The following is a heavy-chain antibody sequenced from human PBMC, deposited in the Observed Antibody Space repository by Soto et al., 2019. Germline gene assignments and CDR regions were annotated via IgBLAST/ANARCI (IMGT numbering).Heavy chain of an antibody. V-gene: IGHV4-59*01. D-gene: IGHD3-16*01. CDR2: IYHSGST. Sequence: NPSETLSLTCSVSGGSFSNNDWTWIRQFPGKGLEWIGYIYHSGSTNYNYSPSLKSRLTISVDTSKIQLSLKLKSVTAADTAVYYCARGLGFFDYWGPGSLVTVSS. CDR1: GGSFSNND. J-gene: IGHJ4*02. CDR3: ARGLGFFDY.